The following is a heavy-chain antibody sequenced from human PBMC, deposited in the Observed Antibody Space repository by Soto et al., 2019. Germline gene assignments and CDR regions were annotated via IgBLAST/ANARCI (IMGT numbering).Heavy chain of an antibody. Sequence: GESLQISCKGSGYTFSKYWVGWVRQTPGKGLEWMGMIYPGDSDIRYNPSFRGRVTISADKSITSAFVQWGSLKASDSAIYYCARFRAPRRQLISMSFHLWGLGTLVTVSS. V-gene: IGHV5-51*01. CDR3: ARFRAPRRQLISMSFHL. CDR1: GYTFSKYW. J-gene: IGHJ4*03. D-gene: IGHD6-13*01. CDR2: IYPGDSDI.